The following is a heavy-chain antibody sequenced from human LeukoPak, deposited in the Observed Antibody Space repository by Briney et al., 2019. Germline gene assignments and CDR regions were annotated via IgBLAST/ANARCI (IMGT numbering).Heavy chain of an antibody. V-gene: IGHV4-38-2*02. D-gene: IGHD5-18*01. J-gene: IGHJ4*02. CDR2: ISHSVST. Sequence: PSENLSLTCTVSGYSICSTYYGGWIRQPPGKGLEWIATISHSVSTYYHPSLKSRVAISIDTSKNQFSLKLSSVTAADTAIYYCARVNTPVATFDYWGQGTLVTVSS. CDR1: GYSICSTYY. CDR3: ARVNTPVATFDY.